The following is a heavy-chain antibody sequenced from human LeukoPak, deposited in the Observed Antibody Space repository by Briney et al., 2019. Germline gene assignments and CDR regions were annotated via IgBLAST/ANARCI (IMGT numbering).Heavy chain of an antibody. J-gene: IGHJ4*02. CDR1: GYTFTSYG. V-gene: IGHV1-18*01. CDR2: ISAYNGNT. Sequence: ASVKVSCKASGYTFTSYGISWVRQAPGQGLEWMGWISAYNGNTNYAQKLQGRVTMTTDTSTSTAYMELRSLRSDDTAVYYCASVGATKGLPYYFDYWGRGTLVTVSS. D-gene: IGHD1-26*01. CDR3: ASVGATKGLPYYFDY.